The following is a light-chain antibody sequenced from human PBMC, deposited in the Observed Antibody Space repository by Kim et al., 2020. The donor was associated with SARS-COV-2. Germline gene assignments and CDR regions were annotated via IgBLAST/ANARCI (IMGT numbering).Light chain of an antibody. V-gene: IGLV3-21*04. J-gene: IGLJ3*02. CDR2: YDS. Sequence: SYELTQPPSVSGAPGKTARLTCGGNNIGSKSVHWYQQNPGQAPVLVIYYDSNRPSGIPERFSGSNSGNTATLTISRVEAGVEADYYCQVWDSSSEHSVFG. CDR1: NIGSKS. CDR3: QVWDSSSEHSV.